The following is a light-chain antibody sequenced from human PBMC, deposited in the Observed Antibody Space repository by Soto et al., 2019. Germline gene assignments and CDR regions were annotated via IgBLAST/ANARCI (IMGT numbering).Light chain of an antibody. CDR2: GAP. Sequence: EIVMTQSPATLSVSPGERATLSCRASQSVSSNLAWYQQKPGQAPRLLIYGAPTRATGIPARFSGSGSGTDITLTISSLQSEDFAVYFCQQYNYWPPLYTFGQGTKLEIK. V-gene: IGKV3-15*01. CDR3: QQYNYWPPLYT. CDR1: QSVSSN. J-gene: IGKJ2*01.